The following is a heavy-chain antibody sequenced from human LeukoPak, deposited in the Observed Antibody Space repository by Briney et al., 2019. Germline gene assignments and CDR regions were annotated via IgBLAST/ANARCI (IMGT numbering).Heavy chain of an antibody. J-gene: IGHJ4*02. D-gene: IGHD3-10*01. CDR2: IYYSGST. Sequence: SETLSLTCTVSGGSISSYYWSWIRQPPGKGLEWIGYIYYSGSTNYNPSLKSRVTISVDTSKNQFSLKLSSVTAADTAVYYCARAMVRGVRTYYFDYWGQGTLVTVSS. CDR3: ARAMVRGVRTYYFDY. CDR1: GGSISSYY. V-gene: IGHV4-59*12.